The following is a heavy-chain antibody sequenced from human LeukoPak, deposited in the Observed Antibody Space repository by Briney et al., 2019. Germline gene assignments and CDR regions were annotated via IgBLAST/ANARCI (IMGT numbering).Heavy chain of an antibody. J-gene: IGHJ6*03. CDR2: ISGSGGST. CDR1: GFTFSSYG. V-gene: IGHV3-23*01. D-gene: IGHD3-3*01. Sequence: PGGSLRLSCAASGFTFSSYGMSWVRQAPGKGLEWVSAISGSGGSTYYADSVKGRFTISRDNSQNTVSLQVNNLRTEDTALYYCAKTSLSDASGHYYYMDVWDKGTTVTVSS. CDR3: AKTSLSDASGHYYYMDV.